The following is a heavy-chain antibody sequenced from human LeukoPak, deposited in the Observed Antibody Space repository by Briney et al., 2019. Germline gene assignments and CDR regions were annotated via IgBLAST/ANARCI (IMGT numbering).Heavy chain of an antibody. Sequence: SEPLSLTCTVSGVSISSYYWSWIRQPPGKRLEWIEYIWWNGSTNYNPSLKSRVTISVDTSKNQFSLKLPSRALAGTAVYYCASLSGSYSNFDIWGQGTMVTVSS. J-gene: IGHJ3*02. CDR2: IWWNGST. D-gene: IGHD1-26*01. CDR3: ASLSGSYSNFDI. V-gene: IGHV4-4*09. CDR1: GVSISSYY.